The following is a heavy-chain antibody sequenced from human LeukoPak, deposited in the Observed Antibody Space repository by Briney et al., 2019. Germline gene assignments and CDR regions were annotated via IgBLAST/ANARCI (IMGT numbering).Heavy chain of an antibody. CDR2: ISWNSGSI. Sequence: GGSLRLSCAASGFTFDDYAMHWVRQAPGKGLEWVSGISWNSGSIDYADSVKGRFTISRDNAKNSLYLQMNSLGAEDTALYYCAKGRGYYDSQWTWGQGTLVTVSS. CDR3: AKGRGYYDSQWT. J-gene: IGHJ5*02. CDR1: GFTFDDYA. V-gene: IGHV3-9*01. D-gene: IGHD3-22*01.